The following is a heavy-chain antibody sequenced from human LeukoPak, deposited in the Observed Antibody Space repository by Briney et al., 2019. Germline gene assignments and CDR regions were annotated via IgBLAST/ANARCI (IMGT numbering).Heavy chain of an antibody. Sequence: GGSVTLSCAASGFTFSSYHMRWLRRSRGEALEWLANIKHYGKEKYYVDSVKGRFTISRDNDKNSLSPQKNELRGEDRALYYCVRTDTAITHFGMDFWGQGTTVTVSS. CDR1: GFTFSSYH. V-gene: IGHV3-7*04. CDR3: VRTDTAITHFGMDF. J-gene: IGHJ6*02. CDR2: IKHYGKEK. D-gene: IGHD5-18*01.